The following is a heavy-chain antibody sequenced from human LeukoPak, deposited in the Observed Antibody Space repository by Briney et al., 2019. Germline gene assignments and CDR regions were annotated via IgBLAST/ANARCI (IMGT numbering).Heavy chain of an antibody. V-gene: IGHV3-48*04. Sequence: PGGSLRLSCAASGFTFSSYSMNWVRQAPGKGLEWVSYISSSSSTIYYADSVKGRFTISRDNAKNSLYLQMNSLRAEDTAVYYCASGEGGHSSSSDPFDYWGQGTLVTVSS. CDR2: ISSSSSTI. J-gene: IGHJ4*02. D-gene: IGHD6-6*01. CDR1: GFTFSSYS. CDR3: ASGEGGHSSSSDPFDY.